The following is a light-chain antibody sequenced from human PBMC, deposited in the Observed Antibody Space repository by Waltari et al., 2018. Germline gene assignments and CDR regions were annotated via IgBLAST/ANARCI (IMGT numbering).Light chain of an antibody. CDR2: AAS. V-gene: IGKV1-39*01. J-gene: IGKJ1*01. CDR1: QTINMF. CDR3: QQSYNTPWT. Sequence: IQLTQSPSTLSASVGDSVTIICRASQTINMFLNWYQQHPGKAPKLLIFAASNLQTGVPSRFSGSGSATHFTLTISSLQPEDFATYHCQQSYNTPWTFGQGTKVEIK.